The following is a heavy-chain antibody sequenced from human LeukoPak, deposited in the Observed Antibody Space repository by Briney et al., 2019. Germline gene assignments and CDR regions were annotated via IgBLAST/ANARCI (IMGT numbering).Heavy chain of an antibody. Sequence: SETLSLTCTVSGGSISSYYWSWIRQPPGKGLEWIGYIYYSGSTNYNPSLKSRVTISVDTSKNQSSLKLSSVTAADTAVYYCARGQWLAHPDYWGQGTLVTVSS. CDR1: GGSISSYY. CDR3: ARGQWLAHPDY. J-gene: IGHJ4*02. CDR2: IYYSGST. V-gene: IGHV4-59*08. D-gene: IGHD6-19*01.